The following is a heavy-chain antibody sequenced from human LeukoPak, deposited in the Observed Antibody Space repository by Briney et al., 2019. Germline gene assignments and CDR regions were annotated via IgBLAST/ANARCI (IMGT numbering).Heavy chain of an antibody. D-gene: IGHD1/OR15-1a*01. CDR2: ISGSGGST. V-gene: IGHV3-23*01. CDR1: GFTFSSYG. J-gene: IGHJ3*02. CDR3: AKESQQHGVYGTDAFDI. Sequence: GRSLRLSCAASGFTFSSYGMHWVRQAPGKGLEWVSAISGSGGSTYYADSVKGRFTISRDNSKNTLYLQMNSLRAEDTAVYYCAKESQQHGVYGTDAFDIWGQGTMVTVSS.